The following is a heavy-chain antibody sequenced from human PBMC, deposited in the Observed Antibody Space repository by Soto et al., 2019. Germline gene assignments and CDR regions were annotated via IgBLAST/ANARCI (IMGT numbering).Heavy chain of an antibody. CDR2: IKQDGSGK. CDR3: ASRPPHSSSWSHFDY. J-gene: IGHJ4*02. CDR1: GFTFSTYW. Sequence: PGGSLRLSCAASGFTFSTYWMNWVRQAPGKGLEWVANIKQDGSGKYYVDSVKGRFTIARDNAENSLYLQMNSLRAEDTAVYYCASRPPHSSSWSHFDYWGQGTLVTVSS. D-gene: IGHD6-13*01. V-gene: IGHV3-7*01.